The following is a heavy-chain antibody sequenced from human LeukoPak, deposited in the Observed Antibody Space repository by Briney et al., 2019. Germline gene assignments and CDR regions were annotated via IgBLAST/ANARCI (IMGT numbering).Heavy chain of an antibody. CDR2: IRSQTYGGTT. Sequence: GGSLRLSCAPSGFTFGNYAISWVRQAPGEGLEWVGFIRSQTYGGTTEYAASVKGRFTISRDDSKSIAYLQMNSLKSEDTAVYYCTRAVAHLDYWGQGTLVTVSS. V-gene: IGHV3-49*04. CDR3: TRAVAHLDY. D-gene: IGHD4-23*01. J-gene: IGHJ4*02. CDR1: GFTFGNYA.